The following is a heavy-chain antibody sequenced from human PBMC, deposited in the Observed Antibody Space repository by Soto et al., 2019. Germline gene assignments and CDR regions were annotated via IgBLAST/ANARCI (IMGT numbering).Heavy chain of an antibody. CDR2: IIPIFGTA. CDR3: ARDRPFCGGSCYQTYYYYYGMDV. CDR1: GGTFSSYA. J-gene: IGHJ6*02. Sequence: QVQLVQSGAEVKKPGSSVKVSCKASGGTFSSYAISWVRQAPGQGLEWMGGIIPIFGTANYAQKFQGRVTITADESTSTAYMELSSLRSEDTAVYYCARDRPFCGGSCYQTYYYYYGMDVWGQGTTVTVSS. D-gene: IGHD2-15*01. V-gene: IGHV1-69*01.